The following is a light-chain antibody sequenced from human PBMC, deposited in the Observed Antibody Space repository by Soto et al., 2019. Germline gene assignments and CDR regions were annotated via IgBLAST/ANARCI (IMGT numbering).Light chain of an antibody. CDR2: DNT. CDR3: GAWNSRLNIWV. V-gene: IGLV1-51*01. J-gene: IGLJ3*02. Sequence: QSVLTQPPSVSAAPGQKVTISCSGSNSDIGSHHVSWYHQFPGRAPTLFIDDNTKRPAGSSGRFSASKSCTSATLGINGLQTGDEADYYCGAWNSRLNIWVFGGGTKVTVL. CDR1: NSDIGSHH.